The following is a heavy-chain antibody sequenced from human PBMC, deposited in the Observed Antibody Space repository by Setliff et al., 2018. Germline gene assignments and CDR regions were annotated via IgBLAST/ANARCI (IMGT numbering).Heavy chain of an antibody. CDR2: IGVYSGNT. V-gene: IGHV1-18*01. D-gene: IGHD3-3*01. CDR3: MRLVRFCSRTVCQRTSGDEA. Sequence: VASVKVSCKASGYTFRQSIVSWVRQAPGQGLEWLGWIGVYSGNTYSAQRFQGRVSLTTDESTNTAYLELRGLRSDDTAVYYCMRLVRFCSRTVCQRTSGDEAWGQGTLVTV. CDR1: GYTFRQSI. J-gene: IGHJ5*02.